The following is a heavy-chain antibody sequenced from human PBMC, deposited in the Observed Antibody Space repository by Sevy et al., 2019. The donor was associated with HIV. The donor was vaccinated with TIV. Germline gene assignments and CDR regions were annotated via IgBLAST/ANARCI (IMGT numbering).Heavy chain of an antibody. V-gene: IGHV6-1*01. CDR2: TYYRSKWYN. CDR3: ARAISVYYDFWSGYLEPDYYYYMDV. J-gene: IGHJ6*03. D-gene: IGHD3-3*01. CDR1: GDSVSSNSAA. Sequence: SQTLSLTCAISGDSVSSNSAAWNWIRQSPSRGLEWLGRTYYRSKWYNDYAVSVKSRITIKPDTSKNQCSLHVNCVTPEDTAVYYCARAISVYYDFWSGYLEPDYYYYMDVWGKGTTVTVSS.